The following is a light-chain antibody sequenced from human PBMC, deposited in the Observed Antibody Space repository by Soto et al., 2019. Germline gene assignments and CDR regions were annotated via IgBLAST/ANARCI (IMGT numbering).Light chain of an antibody. CDR2: EVS. CDR3: SSYTTRSTWV. V-gene: IGLV2-14*01. J-gene: IGLJ3*02. CDR1: SSDVGGYNY. Sequence: QSALTQPASVSGSPGQSITISGTGTSSDVGGYNYVSWYQQHPGKAPKLMIFEVSNRPSGVSYRFSGSKSDNTASLTISGLQAEDEAEYFCSSYTTRSTWVFGGGTKLTVL.